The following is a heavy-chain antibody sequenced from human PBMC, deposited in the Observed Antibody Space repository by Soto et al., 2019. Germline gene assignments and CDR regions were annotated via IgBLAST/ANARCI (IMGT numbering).Heavy chain of an antibody. Sequence: VQLLESGGGLVQPGGSLRLSCAASGFTFSSYAMHWVRQAPGKGLEWVAVISYDGSNKYYADSVKGRFTISRDNSKNTLYLQMNSLRAEDTAVYYCVRRGWEHALDYWGQGTLVTVSS. V-gene: IGHV3-30-3*01. D-gene: IGHD1-26*01. J-gene: IGHJ4*02. CDR2: ISYDGSNK. CDR1: GFTFSSYA. CDR3: VRRGWEHALDY.